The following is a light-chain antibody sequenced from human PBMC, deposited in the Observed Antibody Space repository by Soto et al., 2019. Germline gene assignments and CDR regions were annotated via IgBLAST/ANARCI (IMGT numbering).Light chain of an antibody. CDR1: SSNIGRNA. CDR2: NDN. J-gene: IGLJ1*01. CDR3: ASWDDGLSASYV. V-gene: IGLV1-44*01. Sequence: QSALNQPPSASGTPGQRVAISCSGSSSNIGRNAVSWYRHLPGRAPQLVIYNDNERPSGVPDRFSGSKSGTSASLAISGLQSEDEADYLCASWDDGLSASYVFGTGTKVTVL.